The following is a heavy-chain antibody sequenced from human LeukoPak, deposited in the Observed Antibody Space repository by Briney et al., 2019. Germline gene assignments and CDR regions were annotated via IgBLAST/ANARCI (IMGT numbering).Heavy chain of an antibody. Sequence: PGRSLRLSCAASGFTFDDYAMHWVRQAPGKGLEWVSGISWNSGSIGYADSVKGRFTISRDNAKNSLYLQMNSLRAEDTAVYYCARGDPARSSPLDYWGQGTLVTVSS. CDR3: ARGDPARSSPLDY. J-gene: IGHJ4*02. V-gene: IGHV3-9*01. CDR2: ISWNSGSI. D-gene: IGHD6-25*01. CDR1: GFTFDDYA.